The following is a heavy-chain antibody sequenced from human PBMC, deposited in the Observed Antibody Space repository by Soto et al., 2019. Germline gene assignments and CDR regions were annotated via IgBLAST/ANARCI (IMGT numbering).Heavy chain of an antibody. J-gene: IGHJ6*02. V-gene: IGHV1-18*01. CDR1: GYTFTSYG. D-gene: IGHD3-3*01. CDR3: ARDMPPVLRFLEWLRRGMDV. CDR2: ISAYNGNT. Sequence: ASVKVSCKASGYTFTSYGISWVQQAPGQGLEWMGWISAYNGNTNYAQKLQGRVTMTTDTSTSTAYMELRSLRSDDTAVYYCARDMPPVLRFLEWLRRGMDVWGQGTTVTVSS.